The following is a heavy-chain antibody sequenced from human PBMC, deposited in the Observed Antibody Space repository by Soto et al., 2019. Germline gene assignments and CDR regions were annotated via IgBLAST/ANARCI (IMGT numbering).Heavy chain of an antibody. V-gene: IGHV4-61*08. CDR3: ARESAVYIDSDSTGFYS. J-gene: IGHJ4*02. Sequence: SETLSLTCTVSGASVSSRDNYWTWIRQPPGKGLEWIGYVYNSGRTNYNPSLKSRVTISLDTSMNQFSLKLNSVTAADTAVYYCARESAVYIDSDSTGFYSCGQGALVTVSS. CDR1: GASVSSRDNY. CDR2: VYNSGRT. D-gene: IGHD3-22*01.